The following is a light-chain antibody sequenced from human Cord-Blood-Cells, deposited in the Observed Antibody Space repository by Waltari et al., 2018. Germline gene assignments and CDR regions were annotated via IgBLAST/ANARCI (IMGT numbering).Light chain of an antibody. CDR3: CSYAGSSTFV. V-gene: IGLV2-23*03. CDR2: EGS. Sequence: QPALTHPASVSGSPGQSITISCTGTSIDVGGLTLVPWYQQNPGKAPKLMIYEGSKRPSGVSNRFSGSKSGNTASLTISGLQAEDEADYYCCSYAGSSTFVFGGGTKLTVL. CDR1: SIDVGGLTL. J-gene: IGLJ2*01.